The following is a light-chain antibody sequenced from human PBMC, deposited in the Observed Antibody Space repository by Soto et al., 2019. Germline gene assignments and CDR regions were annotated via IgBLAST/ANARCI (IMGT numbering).Light chain of an antibody. CDR2: GSS. CDR1: QSVSSSY. Sequence: EIVLTQSPGTLSLSPGERATLSCRASQSVSSSYLAWYQQKPGQAPRLLIYGSSSRATGIPDRFSGGASGTDFTLTISRLEPEDLAVYYCQQYGSSPPWTFGQGTKVEIK. V-gene: IGKV3-20*01. J-gene: IGKJ1*01. CDR3: QQYGSSPPWT.